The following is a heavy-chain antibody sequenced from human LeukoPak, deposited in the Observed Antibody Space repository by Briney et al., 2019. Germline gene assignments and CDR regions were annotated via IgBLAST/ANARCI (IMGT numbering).Heavy chain of an antibody. V-gene: IGHV3-23*01. CDR3: AKTLVGATSGPDYYFVS. Sequence: AGGSLRLSCATSGFTFINYAMTWVRQAPGKGLEWVSAISGSGNSTYYPDSVKGRFSISRDNSKNTLYLQIGSLRAEDTAVYYCAKTLVGATSGPDYYFVSWGQGTLVTVSS. J-gene: IGHJ4*02. CDR1: GFTFINYA. D-gene: IGHD1-26*01. CDR2: ISGSGNST.